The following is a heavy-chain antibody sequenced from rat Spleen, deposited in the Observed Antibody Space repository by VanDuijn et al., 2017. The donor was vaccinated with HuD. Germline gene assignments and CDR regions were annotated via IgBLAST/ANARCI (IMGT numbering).Heavy chain of an antibody. Sequence: QVQLKESGPGLVQPSQTLSLTCTVSGFSLTSYNVHWVRQPPGKGLEWMGVIWNTGGTRYNSGLKSRLSISRDTSKSQVFLKMNSLQTEDTAMYFCDRLTIGSWCQGVMVTVSS. V-gene: IGHV2-41*01. CDR2: IWNTGGT. CDR1: GFSLTSYN. CDR3: DRLTIGS. J-gene: IGHJ2*01. D-gene: IGHD1-3*01.